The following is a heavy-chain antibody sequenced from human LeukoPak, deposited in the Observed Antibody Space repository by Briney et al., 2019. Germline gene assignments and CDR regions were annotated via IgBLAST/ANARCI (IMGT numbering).Heavy chain of an antibody. CDR1: GFTFSSYG. CDR2: ISYDGSNK. D-gene: IGHD1-14*01. Sequence: GGSLRLSCAASGFTFSSYGMHWVREAPGKGLEWVAVISYDGSNKYYADSVKGRFTISRGNSKNTLYLQMNSLTVEDTAVYYCAKVNVFFWSGQSRSHFQHWGQGTLVTVSS. J-gene: IGHJ1*01. CDR3: AKVNVFFWSGQSRSHFQH. V-gene: IGHV3-30*18.